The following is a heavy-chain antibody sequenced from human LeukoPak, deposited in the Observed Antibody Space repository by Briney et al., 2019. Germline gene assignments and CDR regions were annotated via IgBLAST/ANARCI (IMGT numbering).Heavy chain of an antibody. Sequence: GSLRLSCAASGFTFSSYSMNWVRQTPGKGLEWVSSISSSSSYIYYADSVKGRFTVSRDNAKNSLYLQMNTLRADDTAVYYCARDSTRWFSPSDHWGQGMLVTVSS. CDR3: ARDSTRWFSPSDH. V-gene: IGHV3-21*01. J-gene: IGHJ4*02. D-gene: IGHD6-13*01. CDR1: GFTFSSYS. CDR2: ISSSSSYI.